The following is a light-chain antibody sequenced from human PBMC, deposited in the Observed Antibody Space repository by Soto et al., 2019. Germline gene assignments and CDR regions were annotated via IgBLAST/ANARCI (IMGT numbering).Light chain of an antibody. V-gene: IGKV3-20*01. J-gene: IGKJ5*01. CDR2: GAS. Sequence: EIVLTQSPGTLSLSPWERATLSCRASQSVSSSYLAWYQQKPGQAPRLLICGASTRAAGIPARFSGSGSGTDFSLTISRLEPEDSAVYYCQQYSRAPITFGQGTRLE. CDR1: QSVSSSY. CDR3: QQYSRAPIT.